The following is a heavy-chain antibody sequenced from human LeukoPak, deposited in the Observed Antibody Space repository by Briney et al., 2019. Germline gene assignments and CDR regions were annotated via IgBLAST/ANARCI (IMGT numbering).Heavy chain of an antibody. CDR3: ARVLDWYFDL. CDR2: IYYSGST. Sequence: PSETLSLTCAVYGGSFSGYYWSWIRQPPGKGLEWIGYIYYSGSTYYNPSLKSRVTISVDTSKNQFSLKLSSVTAADTAVYYCARVLDWYFDLWGRGTLVTVSS. CDR1: GGSFSGYY. J-gene: IGHJ2*01. V-gene: IGHV4-30-4*08.